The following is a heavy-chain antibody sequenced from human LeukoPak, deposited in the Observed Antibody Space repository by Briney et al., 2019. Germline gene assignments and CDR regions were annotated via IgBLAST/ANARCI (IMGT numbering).Heavy chain of an antibody. V-gene: IGHV2-70*11. CDR3: ARSNRGYYYYGMDV. J-gene: IGHJ6*02. CDR1: GFSLSPSGMC. D-gene: IGHD1-14*01. Sequence: SGPTLVNPTQTLTLTCTFSGFSLSPSGMCLSWIRKPPGKALEWLARIDWDDDKYYSTSLKTRLTISKDTSKNQVVLTMTNMDPVDTATYYCARSNRGYYYYGMDVWGQGTTVTVSS. CDR2: IDWDDDK.